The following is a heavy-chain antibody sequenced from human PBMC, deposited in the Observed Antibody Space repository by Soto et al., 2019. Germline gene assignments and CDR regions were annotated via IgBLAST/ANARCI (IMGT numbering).Heavy chain of an antibody. CDR2: IYYSGST. CDR1: GGYISSYY. CDR3: ARGQYQLLWDFQH. J-gene: IGHJ1*01. D-gene: IGHD2-2*01. Sequence: PSETLSLTCTVSGGYISSYYWSWIRQPPGKGLEWIGYIYYSGSTNYNPSLKSRVTISVDTSKSQFSLKLSSVTAADTAVYYCARGQYQLLWDFQHWGQGTLVTVSS. V-gene: IGHV4-59*01.